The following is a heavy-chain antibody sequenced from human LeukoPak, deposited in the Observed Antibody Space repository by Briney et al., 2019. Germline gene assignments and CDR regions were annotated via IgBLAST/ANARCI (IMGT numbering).Heavy chain of an antibody. CDR2: IKKDGTEK. D-gene: IGHD3-10*01. CDR3: EAYGSV. CDR1: GFALSSQW. J-gene: IGHJ4*02. Sequence: GGPLRLSCAASGFALSSQWMPWVRQAPGRGLEWVANIKKDGTEKNYVDSVRGRFTISRDNAQNSLYLQMNNLRAEDTAIYYCEAYGSVWGQGTLVIVSS. V-gene: IGHV3-7*03.